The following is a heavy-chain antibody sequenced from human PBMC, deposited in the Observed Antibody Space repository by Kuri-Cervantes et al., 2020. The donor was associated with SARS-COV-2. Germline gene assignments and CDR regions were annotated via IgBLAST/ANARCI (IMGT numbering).Heavy chain of an antibody. V-gene: IGHV4-61*02. CDR3: ARQSSTRRYYDFWTGDMDV. CDR1: GGSISSGNYY. Sequence: SETLSLTCSVSGGSISSGNYYWSWIRQPAGKGLEWIGRLNNSGSTNYNPSLTSRVTMSVDTSKNQFTLNLSSVTAADTAVYYCARQSSTRRYYDFWTGDMDVWGKGTTVT. J-gene: IGHJ6*03. CDR2: LNNSGST. D-gene: IGHD3-3*01.